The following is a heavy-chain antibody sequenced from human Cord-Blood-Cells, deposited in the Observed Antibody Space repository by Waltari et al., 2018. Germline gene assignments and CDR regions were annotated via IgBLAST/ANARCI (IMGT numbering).Heavy chain of an antibody. CDR1: GGSISSSSYY. Sequence: QLQLQESGPGLVKPSETLSLTCTVSGGSISSSSYYWGWIRQPPGKGLEWIGSIYYSGSTYYNPSLKSRVTISVDPSKNQFSLKLSFVTAADTAVYYCARGSGSYYYYYYYGMDVWGQGTTVTVSS. V-gene: IGHV4-39*01. J-gene: IGHJ6*02. CDR2: IYYSGST. D-gene: IGHD1-26*01. CDR3: ARGSGSYYYYYYYGMDV.